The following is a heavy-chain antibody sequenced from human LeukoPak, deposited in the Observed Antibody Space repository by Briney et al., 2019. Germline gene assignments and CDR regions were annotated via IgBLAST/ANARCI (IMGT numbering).Heavy chain of an antibody. D-gene: IGHD3-10*01. CDR2: IIPFFDTP. CDR1: GGTFSSYA. J-gene: IGHJ6*03. Sequence: SVKVSCKASGGTFSSYAISWVRQAPGQGLEWMGGIIPFFDTPNYADKFQGRVTIAADESTSTAYMELSSLESEDAAVYYCARASAGSGSYTQHYYMDVWGKGTTVTASS. CDR3: ARASAGSGSYTQHYYMDV. V-gene: IGHV1-69*13.